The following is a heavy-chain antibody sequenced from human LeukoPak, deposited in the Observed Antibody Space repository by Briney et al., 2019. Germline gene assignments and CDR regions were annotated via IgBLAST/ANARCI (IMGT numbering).Heavy chain of an antibody. Sequence: GGSLRLSCAASGFTFSSYAMHWVRQAPGKGLEWVAVISYDGSNKYYADSVRGRFTISRDNSKNTLYLQMNSLRTEDTALYYCAKDDRKSSSDGAGAEYFQHWGQGTLVTVSS. CDR2: ISYDGSNK. CDR1: GFTFSSYA. J-gene: IGHJ1*01. CDR3: AKDDRKSSSDGAGAEYFQH. V-gene: IGHV3-30-3*01. D-gene: IGHD6-25*01.